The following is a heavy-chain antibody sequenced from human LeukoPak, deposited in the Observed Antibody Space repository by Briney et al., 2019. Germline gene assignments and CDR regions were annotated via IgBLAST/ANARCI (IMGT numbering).Heavy chain of an antibody. Sequence: PGGSLRLSCAASRFTFKSYGMHWVRQAPGKGLGWVAVIWYDGSNKFYADSVKGRFTISRDNSKNTLYLQMNSLRAEDTAVYYCVRDRENSYFEYWGQGTPVTVSS. D-gene: IGHD4-23*01. CDR3: VRDRENSYFEY. CDR2: IWYDGSNK. V-gene: IGHV3-33*01. J-gene: IGHJ4*02. CDR1: RFTFKSYG.